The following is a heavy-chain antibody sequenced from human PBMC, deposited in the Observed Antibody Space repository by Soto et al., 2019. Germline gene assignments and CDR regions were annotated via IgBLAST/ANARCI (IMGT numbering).Heavy chain of an antibody. CDR1: GFTFTGYA. D-gene: IGHD6-19*01. CDR2: INAGNTNT. J-gene: IGHJ4*02. V-gene: IGHV1-3*01. CDR3: PRKVGWYVDY. Sequence: ASVKVSCKASGFTFTGYAIHWVRQAPGQRPEWMGWINAGNTNTKYSQKFQGRVTITRDTSASTANMELSSLRSEETAVYYWPRKVGWYVDYWGQGTMIIVS.